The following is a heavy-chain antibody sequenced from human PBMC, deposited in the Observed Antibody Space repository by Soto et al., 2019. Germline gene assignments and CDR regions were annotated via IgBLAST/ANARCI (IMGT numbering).Heavy chain of an antibody. CDR2: IWYDGSNK. J-gene: IGHJ3*01. V-gene: IGHV3-33*03. Sequence: GGSLRLSCAASGFSFSSYGMHWVHQAPGKGLDWVAVIWYDGSNKYYAESVKGRFTISRDNSKNTLYVQMNSLTVEDTAVYYCARAQYTGSYFDACDVWGQGTMVTVSS. CDR3: ARAQYTGSYFDACDV. CDR1: GFSFSSYG. D-gene: IGHD1-26*01.